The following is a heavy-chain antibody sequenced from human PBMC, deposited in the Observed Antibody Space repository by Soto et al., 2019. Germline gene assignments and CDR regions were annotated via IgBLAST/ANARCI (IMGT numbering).Heavy chain of an antibody. V-gene: IGHV3-30*18. CDR2: ISYDGSNK. CDR1: GFTFSSYG. Sequence: QVQLVESGGGVVQPGRSLRLSCAASGFTFSSYGMHWVRQAPGKGLEWVAVISYDGSNKYYADSVKSRFTITRDNSKNTLYLHMNSLRAEDTAVYYCAKDRRGVAVVGWYGGMDVWGQGTTVTVSS. D-gene: IGHD6-19*01. J-gene: IGHJ6*02. CDR3: AKDRRGVAVVGWYGGMDV.